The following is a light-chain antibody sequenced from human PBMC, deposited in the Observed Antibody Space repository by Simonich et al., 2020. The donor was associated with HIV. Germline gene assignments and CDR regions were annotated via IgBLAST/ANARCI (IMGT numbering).Light chain of an antibody. CDR1: QSVLYSSNNKNY. V-gene: IGKV4-1*01. CDR3: QQYHSTPNT. J-gene: IGKJ2*01. CDR2: WAS. Sequence: DIVMTQSPDSLAVSLGERDTINCKSSQSVLYSSNNKNYLAWYQQKPGQPPKLLIYWASTRESGVPDRFSGSGSGTDFTLTISSLQAEDVAVYYCQQYHSTPNTFGQGTKLELK.